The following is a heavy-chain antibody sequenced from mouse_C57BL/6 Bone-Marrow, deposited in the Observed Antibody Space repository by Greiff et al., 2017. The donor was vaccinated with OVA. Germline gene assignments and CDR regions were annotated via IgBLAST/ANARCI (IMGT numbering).Heavy chain of an antibody. CDR3: ARDGANLDY. Sequence: EVKVVESGGGLVKPGGSLKLSCAASGFTFSSYAMSWVRQTPEKRLEWVATISDGGSYTYYPDNVKGRFTISRDNAKNNLYLQMSHLKSEDTAMYYCARDGANLDYWGQGTTLTVSS. J-gene: IGHJ2*01. D-gene: IGHD1-1*01. CDR1: GFTFSSYA. V-gene: IGHV5-4*01. CDR2: ISDGGSYT.